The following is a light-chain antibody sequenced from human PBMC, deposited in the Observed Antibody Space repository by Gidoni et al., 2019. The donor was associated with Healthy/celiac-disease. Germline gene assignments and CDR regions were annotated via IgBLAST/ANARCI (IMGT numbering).Light chain of an antibody. J-gene: IGKJ2*02. V-gene: IGKV3-15*01. Sequence: IVLPQSPATLSVSPGERATLSCRASQSVSSNLAWYQQKPGQAPRLLIYGASTRATGIPARFSGSGSGTEFTLTISSLQSEDFAVYYCQQYNNWPPWTFGQGTKLEIK. CDR3: QQYNNWPPWT. CDR2: GAS. CDR1: QSVSSN.